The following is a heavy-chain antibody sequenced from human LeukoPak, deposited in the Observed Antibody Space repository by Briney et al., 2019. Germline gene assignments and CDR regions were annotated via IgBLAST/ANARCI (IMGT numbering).Heavy chain of an antibody. J-gene: IGHJ4*02. D-gene: IGHD3-10*01. V-gene: IGHV1-2*02. CDR3: ARDRPLDADDYYGFYYFDY. CDR1: GYTFTGYY. Sequence: ASVKVSCKASGYTFTGYYMHWVRQAPGPGLEWMGWINPNSGGTNHAQKFQGRVTMTRDTSISTAYMELSRLRSDDTAVYYCARDRPLDADDYYGFYYFDYWGQGTLVTVSS. CDR2: INPNSGGT.